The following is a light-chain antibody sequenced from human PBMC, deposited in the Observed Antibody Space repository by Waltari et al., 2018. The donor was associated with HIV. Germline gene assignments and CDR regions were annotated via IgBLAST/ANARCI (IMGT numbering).Light chain of an antibody. CDR2: NVN. CDR1: SGDVGRYNF. V-gene: IGLV2-14*03. CDR3: CSYTSSGPRYVL. J-gene: IGLJ2*01. Sequence: QSALTQPASVSGSLGQSITISCTGTSGDVGRYNFVSCYQQHPGKAPKLIIYNVNSRPSGVSIRFSGSRSANTASLTIAGLQAEDEADYFCCSYTSSGPRYVLFGGGTRLTVL.